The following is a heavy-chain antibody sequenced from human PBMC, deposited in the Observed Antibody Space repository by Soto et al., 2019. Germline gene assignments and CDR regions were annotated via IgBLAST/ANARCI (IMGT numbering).Heavy chain of an antibody. CDR3: AKVDYGDYLGDAFDI. J-gene: IGHJ3*02. V-gene: IGHV3-23*01. CDR1: GFTFSSYA. D-gene: IGHD4-17*01. CDR2: ISGSGGST. Sequence: GGSLRLSCAASGFTFSSYAMSWVRQAPGKGLEWVSAISGSGGSTYYADSMKGRFTISRDNSKNTLYLQMNSLRAEDTAVYYCAKVDYGDYLGDAFDIWGQGTMVTVSS.